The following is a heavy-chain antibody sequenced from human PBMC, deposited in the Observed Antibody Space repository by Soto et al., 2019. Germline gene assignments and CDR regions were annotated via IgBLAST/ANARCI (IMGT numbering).Heavy chain of an antibody. CDR1: GYTFTSYD. CDR3: AKSGLFDSSGYHHTHFDS. J-gene: IGHJ4*02. Sequence: ASVKVSCKASGYTFTSYDINWVRQATGQGLEWMGWMNPNSGNTGYAQKFQGRVTMTRNTSISTAYMELSSLRSEDTAVYYCAKSGLFDSSGYHHTHFDSWGPGALVTVSS. V-gene: IGHV1-8*01. CDR2: MNPNSGNT. D-gene: IGHD3-22*01.